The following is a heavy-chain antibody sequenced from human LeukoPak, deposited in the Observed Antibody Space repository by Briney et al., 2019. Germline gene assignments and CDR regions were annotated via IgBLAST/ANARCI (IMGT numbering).Heavy chain of an antibody. V-gene: IGHV3-53*01. D-gene: IGHD3-10*01. CDR1: GFTVSSNY. Sequence: GGSLRLSCAASGFTVSSNYMSWVRQAPGKGLEWVSIIYSAGSTYYADSVRGRFTISRDSSKNTVCLQMDSLRAEDTAIYYRASGGMGARKYYSDPFHYWGQGTLVTVSA. CDR2: IYSAGST. J-gene: IGHJ4*02. CDR3: ASGGMGARKYYSDPFHY.